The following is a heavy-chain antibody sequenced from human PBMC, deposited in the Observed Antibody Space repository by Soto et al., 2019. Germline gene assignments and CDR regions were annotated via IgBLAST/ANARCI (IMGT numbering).Heavy chain of an antibody. CDR2: INPSGST. D-gene: IGHD1-26*01. J-gene: IGHJ5*02. CDR1: GGSFSGNY. V-gene: IGHV4-34*01. Sequence: QVQLQQWGAWLLKPSETLSLTCGVYGGSFSGNYWSWIRQPPGEGLEWIGEINPSGSTNYSPSLKSRATISADTSKNQFSLKLSSVIAADTAVYYCARGREGGGASWGQGTLVTVSS. CDR3: ARGREGGGAS.